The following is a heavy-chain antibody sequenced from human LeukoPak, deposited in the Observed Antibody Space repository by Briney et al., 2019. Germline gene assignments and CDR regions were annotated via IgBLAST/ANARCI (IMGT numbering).Heavy chain of an antibody. Sequence: SETLSLTCTVSGGSISSSNYYWGWIRQPPGKGLEWIGYIYYSGSTYYNPSLKSRVTISVDTSKNQFSLKLSSVTAADTAVYYCARALTLGYCSSTSCYYDAFDIWGQGTMVTVSS. CDR1: GGSISSSNYY. J-gene: IGHJ3*02. CDR3: ARALTLGYCSSTSCYYDAFDI. V-gene: IGHV4-30-4*08. CDR2: IYYSGST. D-gene: IGHD2-2*01.